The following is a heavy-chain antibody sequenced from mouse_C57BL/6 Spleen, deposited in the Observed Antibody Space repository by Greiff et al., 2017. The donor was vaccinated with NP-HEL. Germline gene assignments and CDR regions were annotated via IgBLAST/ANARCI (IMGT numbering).Heavy chain of an antibody. Sequence: VKQSCKASGYTFTSYWMHWVKQRPGRGLEWIGRIDPNSGGTKYNEKFKSKATLTVDKPSSTAYMQLSSLTSEDSAVYYCARYRDYGSSEPSWFAYWGEGRLVTVSA. CDR1: GYTFTSYW. J-gene: IGHJ3*01. CDR2: IDPNSGGT. D-gene: IGHD1-1*01. CDR3: ARYRDYGSSEPSWFAY. V-gene: IGHV1-72*01.